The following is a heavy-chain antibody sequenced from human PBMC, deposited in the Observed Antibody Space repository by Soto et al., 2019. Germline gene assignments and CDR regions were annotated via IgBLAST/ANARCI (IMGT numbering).Heavy chain of an antibody. CDR3: ARQSSLYCSSTSCQPYYFDY. CDR2: IYYSGST. D-gene: IGHD2-2*01. V-gene: IGHV4-39*01. Sequence: SETLSLTCTVSGGSISSSSYYWGWIRQPPGKGLEWIGSIYYSGSTYYNPSLKSRVTISVDTSKNQFPLKLSSVTAADTAVYYCARQSSLYCSSTSCQPYYFDYWGQGTLVTVSS. CDR1: GGSISSSSYY. J-gene: IGHJ4*02.